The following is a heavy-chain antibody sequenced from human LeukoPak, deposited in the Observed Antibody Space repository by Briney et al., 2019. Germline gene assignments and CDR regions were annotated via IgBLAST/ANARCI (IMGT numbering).Heavy chain of an antibody. D-gene: IGHD2-15*01. Sequence: GGSLRLSCTASGFNFSDYYMTWLRQAPGKGLEWVSSINVYSTDIYYADSVKGRFTVSRDNSKNTLYLQMNGLRDEDKAIYYCAKNGDRGAYCTGGTCYPYFYYYMDVWGKGTTVTI. CDR1: GFNFSDYY. V-gene: IGHV3-11*03. CDR2: INVYSTDI. CDR3: AKNGDRGAYCTGGTCYPYFYYYMDV. J-gene: IGHJ6*03.